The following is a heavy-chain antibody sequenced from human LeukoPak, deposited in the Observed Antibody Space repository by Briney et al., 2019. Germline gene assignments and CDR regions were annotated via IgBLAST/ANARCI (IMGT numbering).Heavy chain of an antibody. J-gene: IGHJ6*02. V-gene: IGHV3-21*01. CDR1: GFTFSSYA. Sequence: GGSLRLSCAASGFTFSSYAMSWVRQAPGKGLEWVSSISSSSSYIYYADSVKGRFTISRDNAKNSLYLQMNSLRAEDTAVYYCASLVVVPAAITYYYGMDVWGQGTTVTVSS. D-gene: IGHD2-2*01. CDR2: ISSSSSYI. CDR3: ASLVVVPAAITYYYGMDV.